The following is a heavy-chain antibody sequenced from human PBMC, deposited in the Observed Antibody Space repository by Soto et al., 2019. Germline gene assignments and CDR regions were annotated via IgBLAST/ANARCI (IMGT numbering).Heavy chain of an antibody. D-gene: IGHD3-3*01. CDR1: GFTFSNYA. Sequence: GGSLRLSCVASGFTFSNYAMHWVRQAPGKGLEWVAIVSYDGDNEYYADSVRGRFFISRDNSRNTLYLQTSSLRHEDTAVYYCAKGTTYYDFWSGKGGYYGMALWGQGTTVILPS. CDR3: AKGTTYYDFWSGKGGYYGMAL. V-gene: IGHV3-30*18. J-gene: IGHJ6*02. CDR2: VSYDGDNE.